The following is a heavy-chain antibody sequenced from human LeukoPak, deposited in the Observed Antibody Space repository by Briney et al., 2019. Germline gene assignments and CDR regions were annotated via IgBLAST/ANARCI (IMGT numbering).Heavy chain of an antibody. CDR3: ARDQETIYCSGGSCYSGPNWFDP. D-gene: IGHD2-15*01. CDR2: INHSGSA. J-gene: IGHJ5*02. CDR1: GGSFSGYY. V-gene: IGHV4-34*01. Sequence: SETLSLTCAVYGGSFSGYYWSWIRQPPGKGLEWIGEINHSGSAKYNPSLKSRVTISVDTSKNQFSLKLSSVTAADTAVYYCARDQETIYCSGGSCYSGPNWFDPWGQGTLVTVSS.